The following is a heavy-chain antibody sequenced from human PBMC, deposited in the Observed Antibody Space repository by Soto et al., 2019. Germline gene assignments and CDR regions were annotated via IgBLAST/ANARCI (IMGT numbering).Heavy chain of an antibody. CDR2: ISHDGSNT. D-gene: IGHD5-18*01. CDR1: GFTFSNYG. Sequence: QVQLVQSGGNVVQPGRSLRLSCAASGFTFSNYGMHWVRQAPGKGLEWLAFISHDGSNTYYADSFKGRFTISRDNSKNTLYMHMNSLKAADTAGCYCAKEPKKQLWLHYVDYWGQGTLFTASS. CDR3: AKEPKKQLWLHYVDY. J-gene: IGHJ4*02. V-gene: IGHV3-30*18.